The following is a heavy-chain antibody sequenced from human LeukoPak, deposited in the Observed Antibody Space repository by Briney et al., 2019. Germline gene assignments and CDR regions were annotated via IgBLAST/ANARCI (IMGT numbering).Heavy chain of an antibody. CDR1: GGSFSGYY. J-gene: IGHJ4*02. Sequence: SETLSLTCAVYGGSFSGYYWSWIRQPPGKGLEWIGEINHSGSTNYNPSLKSRVTISVDTSKNQFSLKLSSVTAADTAVYYCARVGPYDSSGYYYSAYYFDYWGQGTLVTVSS. V-gene: IGHV4-34*01. CDR3: ARVGPYDSSGYYYSAYYFDY. CDR2: INHSGST. D-gene: IGHD3-22*01.